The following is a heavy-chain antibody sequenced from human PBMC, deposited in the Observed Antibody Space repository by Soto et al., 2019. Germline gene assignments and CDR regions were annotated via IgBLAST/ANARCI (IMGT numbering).Heavy chain of an antibody. D-gene: IGHD2-15*01. V-gene: IGHV3-33*01. CDR2: IWYDGSNK. J-gene: IGHJ3*02. CDR3: ARDGSYCSGGSCYLLDAFDI. CDR1: GFTFSSYG. Sequence: QVQLVESGGGVVQPGRSLRLSCAASGFTFSSYGMLWVRQAPGKGLEWVAVIWYDGSNKYYADSVKGRFTISRDNSKNTLYLQMNSLRAEDTAVYYCARDGSYCSGGSCYLLDAFDIWGQGTMVTVSS.